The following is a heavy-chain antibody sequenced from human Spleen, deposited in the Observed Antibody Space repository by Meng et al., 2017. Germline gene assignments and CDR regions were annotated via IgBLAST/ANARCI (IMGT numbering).Heavy chain of an antibody. Sequence: ASVKVSCKASGYTFTGYYMHWVRQAPGQGLEWMGRINPNSGGTNYAQKFQGRVTMTRDTSISTAYMELSRLRSDDTAVYYCARDLHYDDILTGYYNSFDYWGQGTLVTVSS. V-gene: IGHV1-2*06. CDR3: ARDLHYDDILTGYYNSFDY. D-gene: IGHD3-9*01. CDR2: INPNSGGT. CDR1: GYTFTGYY. J-gene: IGHJ4*02.